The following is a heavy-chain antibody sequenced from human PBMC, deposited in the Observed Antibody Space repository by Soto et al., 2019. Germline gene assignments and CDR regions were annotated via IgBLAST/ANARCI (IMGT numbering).Heavy chain of an antibody. CDR2: INAGNGNT. Sequence: QVQLVQSGAEVKKPGASVKVSCKASGYTFTSYAMHWVRQAPGQRLEWMGWINAGNGNTKYSQKFQGRVTVTRDTSASTAYMDLSSLRSEDTAVYYCARSIVVVTSFDYWGQGTLVTVSP. CDR1: GYTFTSYA. V-gene: IGHV1-3*01. CDR3: ARSIVVVTSFDY. D-gene: IGHD3-22*01. J-gene: IGHJ4*02.